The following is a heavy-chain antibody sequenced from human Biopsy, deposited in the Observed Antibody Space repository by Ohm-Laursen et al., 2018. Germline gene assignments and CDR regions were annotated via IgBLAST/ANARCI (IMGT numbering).Heavy chain of an antibody. Sequence: GTLSLTCIVSGGSISSGSNYWAWIRQPPGKGLEWIGSVYHSGTTYYSPSLKSRVTISVDTSKNQLSLKVTSVAAADTAVYYCARHRGGMPSSGNWFDHWGQGTLVTVSS. CDR2: VYHSGTT. CDR1: GGSISSGSNY. J-gene: IGHJ5*02. V-gene: IGHV4-39*01. D-gene: IGHD2-2*01. CDR3: ARHRGGMPSSGNWFDH.